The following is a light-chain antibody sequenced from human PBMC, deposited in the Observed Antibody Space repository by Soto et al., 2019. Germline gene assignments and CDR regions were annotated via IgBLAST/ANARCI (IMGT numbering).Light chain of an antibody. J-gene: IGLJ2*01. CDR3: TSYTSSNTLE. CDR1: SSDIGGHNY. Sequence: QSALTQPASVSGSPGQSITISCTGTSSDIGGHNYVSWYQHHPGEALKLMIYEVTNRPPGVSARFSGSKSANTASLTISGLQAEDEADYYCTSYTSSNTLEFGGGTKLTVL. V-gene: IGLV2-14*01. CDR2: EVT.